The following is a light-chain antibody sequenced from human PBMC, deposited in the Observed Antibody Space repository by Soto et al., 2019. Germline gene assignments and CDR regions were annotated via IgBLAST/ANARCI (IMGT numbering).Light chain of an antibody. Sequence: QSVLTQPPSVSGAPGQRVTISCTGSSSNIGAGYDVHWYQQLPGTAPKLLIYGNNNRPSGVPDRFSGSKSGTSASLAITGLQAEDEADYYCSSYSGSDNFVVFGGGTKLTVL. J-gene: IGLJ2*01. CDR1: SSNIGAGYD. CDR2: GNN. V-gene: IGLV1-40*01. CDR3: SSYSGSDNFVV.